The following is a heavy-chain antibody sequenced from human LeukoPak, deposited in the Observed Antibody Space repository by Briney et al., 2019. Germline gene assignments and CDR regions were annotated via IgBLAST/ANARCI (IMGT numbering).Heavy chain of an antibody. CDR3: AKDRYSSSSEIDY. V-gene: IGHV3-9*01. Sequence: PGRSLRLSCAASGFTFDDYAMHWVRQAPGKGLEWVSGISWNSGSIGYADPVKGRFTISRDNAKNSLYLRMNSLRAEDTALYYCAKDRYSSSSEIDYWGQGTLVTVSS. D-gene: IGHD6-6*01. CDR2: ISWNSGSI. J-gene: IGHJ4*02. CDR1: GFTFDDYA.